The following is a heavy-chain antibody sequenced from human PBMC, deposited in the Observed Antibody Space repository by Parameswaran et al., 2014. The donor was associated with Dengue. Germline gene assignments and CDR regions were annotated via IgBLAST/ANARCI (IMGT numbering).Heavy chain of an antibody. D-gene: IGHD5-12*01. CDR2: IYYSGTT. CDR3: ARARVTTTLPEPFDI. V-gene: IGHV4-39*07. Sequence: WIRQPPGKGLEWIGNIYYSGTTYYNPSLKSRVTISVDTSKNHFSLRLSSVTAADTAVYYCARARVTTTLPEPFDIWGQGTMVTVSS. J-gene: IGHJ3*02.